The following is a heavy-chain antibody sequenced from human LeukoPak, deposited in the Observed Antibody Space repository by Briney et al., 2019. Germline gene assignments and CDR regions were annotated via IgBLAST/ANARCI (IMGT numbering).Heavy chain of an antibody. CDR1: GFTFSSYG. CDR3: ARDRRAAADH. Sequence: GGSLRLSCAASGFTFSSYGMHWVRQAPGKGLEWVAFIRYDGSNKYYADSVKGRFTISRDNSKNTLYLQMNSLRAEDTALYYCARDRRAAADHWGQGTLVTVSS. V-gene: IGHV3-30*02. J-gene: IGHJ4*02. D-gene: IGHD6-13*01. CDR2: IRYDGSNK.